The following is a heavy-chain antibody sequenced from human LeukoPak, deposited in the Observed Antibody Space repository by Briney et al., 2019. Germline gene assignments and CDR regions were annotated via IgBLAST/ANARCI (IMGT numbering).Heavy chain of an antibody. V-gene: IGHV1-46*01. D-gene: IGHD5-18*01. CDR3: ARGEDTAMVSDY. J-gene: IGHJ4*02. Sequence: ASVKVSCKASGYTFTSYYMHWVRQAPGQGLEWMGIINPSGGSTSYAQKFQGRVTMTRDTSISTAYMELSRLRSDDTAVYYCARGEDTAMVSDYWGQGTLVTVSS. CDR2: INPSGGST. CDR1: GYTFTSYY.